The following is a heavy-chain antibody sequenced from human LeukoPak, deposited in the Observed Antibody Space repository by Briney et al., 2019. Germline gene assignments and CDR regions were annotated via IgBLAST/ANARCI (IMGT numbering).Heavy chain of an antibody. J-gene: IGHJ4*02. CDR3: ASEQLTTYYYDSSGSPGRNY. Sequence: ASVKVSCKASGYTFTSYYMHWVRQAPGQGLEWMGIINPSGGSTSYAQKFQGRVTMTRDTSTSTVYMELSSLRSEDTAVYYCASEQLTTYYYDSSGSPGRNYWGQETLVTVSS. V-gene: IGHV1-46*01. CDR2: INPSGGST. CDR1: GYTFTSYY. D-gene: IGHD3-22*01.